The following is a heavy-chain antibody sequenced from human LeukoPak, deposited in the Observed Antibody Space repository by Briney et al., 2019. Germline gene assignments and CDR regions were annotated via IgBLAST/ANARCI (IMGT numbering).Heavy chain of an antibody. D-gene: IGHD5-12*01. CDR2: INQGGSVQ. CDR1: GFTFSTYW. V-gene: IGHV3-7*01. J-gene: IGHJ4*02. CDR3: ARVEYSGWNLEY. Sequence: PGGSLRLSCVASGFTFSTYWIHWVRQAPGKGLEWVANINQGGSVQYYMDSVKGRFTISRDDAKNSLYVQMNSLRDEDTAVYYCARVEYSGWNLEYWGQGTLVTVSS.